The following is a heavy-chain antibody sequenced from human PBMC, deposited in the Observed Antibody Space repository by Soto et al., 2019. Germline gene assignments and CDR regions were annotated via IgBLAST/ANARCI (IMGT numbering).Heavy chain of an antibody. D-gene: IGHD3-3*02. Sequence: QVRLVESGGGVVQPGTSLRLSCAASGFTFSDYVIHWVRQAAGKGLEWVASMTNDGATEYYADSVKGRFTMSRDNSKRALPLQMNSLRPDDTAVYYCARVRLSIAVNDALDVWGQGTTVTVSS. J-gene: IGHJ3*01. V-gene: IGHV3-30*14. CDR3: ARVRLSIAVNDALDV. CDR1: GFTFSDYV. CDR2: MTNDGATE.